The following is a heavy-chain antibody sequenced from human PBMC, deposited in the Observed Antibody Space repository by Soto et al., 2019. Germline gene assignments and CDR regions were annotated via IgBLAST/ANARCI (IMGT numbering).Heavy chain of an antibody. V-gene: IGHV1-18*01. CDR3: ARAYSFDSSAASDC. J-gene: IGHJ4*02. CDR2: ISASSGST. CDR1: GYSFTDYG. Sequence: QVQLVQSGAEVKEPGASVKVSCKASGYSFTDYGITWVRQAPGQGLEWMGWISASSGSTNYAQTLQGRVTMTTATSACTAYLEVRSLRYDDTAVYYCARAYSFDSSAASDCWGQGTPVTVSS. D-gene: IGHD3-22*01.